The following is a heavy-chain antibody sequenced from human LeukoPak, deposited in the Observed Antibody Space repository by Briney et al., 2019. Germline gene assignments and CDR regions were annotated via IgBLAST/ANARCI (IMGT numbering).Heavy chain of an antibody. CDR2: ISGSGGST. CDR3: ARAHGGGY. V-gene: IGHV3-23*01. Sequence: PGGSLRLSCAASGFTFSSYAMSWVRQAPGKGLEWVSAISGSGGSTYYADSVKGRFTISRDSVKNSLYLQMNSLTAEDTAVYYCARAHGGGYWGQGVLVTVSS. CDR1: GFTFSSYA. J-gene: IGHJ4*02. D-gene: IGHD4-23*01.